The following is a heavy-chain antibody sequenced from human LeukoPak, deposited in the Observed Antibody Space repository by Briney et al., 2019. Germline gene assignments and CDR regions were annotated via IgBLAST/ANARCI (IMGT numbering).Heavy chain of an antibody. J-gene: IGHJ4*02. CDR2: FDPEDGET. V-gene: IGHV1-24*01. CDR3: ATFMTFEVNFDY. D-gene: IGHD3-16*01. Sequence: ASVKVSCKVSGYTLTELSMHWVRQAPGKGLEWMGGFDPEDGETIYAQKFQGRVTMTEDTSTDTAYMELSSLRSEDTAVYYCATFMTFEVNFDYWGQGTLVTVSS. CDR1: GYTLTELS.